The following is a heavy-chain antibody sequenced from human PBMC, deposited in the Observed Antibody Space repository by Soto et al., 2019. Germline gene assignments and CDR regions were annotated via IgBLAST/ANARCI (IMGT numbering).Heavy chain of an antibody. D-gene: IGHD1-26*01. J-gene: IGHJ6*02. Sequence: EVQLLESGGGLVQPGGSLRLSCAASGLNFNNYAMTWVRQAPGKGLEWVSAISGSGGATYSSDSVKGRFTISGDNSKNTLYLQMNPLRAEDTAIYYCAKVSLGAATITDYSYYGLDVWGQGTTVTVSS. CDR3: AKVSLGAATITDYSYYGLDV. CDR1: GLNFNNYA. V-gene: IGHV3-23*01. CDR2: ISGSGGAT.